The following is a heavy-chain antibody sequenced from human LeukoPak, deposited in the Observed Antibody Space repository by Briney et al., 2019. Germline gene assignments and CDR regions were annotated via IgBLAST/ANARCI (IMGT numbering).Heavy chain of an antibody. D-gene: IGHD1-26*01. V-gene: IGHV1-18*01. CDR1: GYTFTSYG. J-gene: IGHJ4*02. Sequence: ASVKVSCKASGYTFTSYGISWVRQAPGQELEWMGWISAYNGNTNYAQKLQGRVTMTTDTSTSTAYMELRSLRSDDTAVYYCASANGSGSYYDPDYWGQGTLVTVSS. CDR3: ASANGSGSYYDPDY. CDR2: ISAYNGNT.